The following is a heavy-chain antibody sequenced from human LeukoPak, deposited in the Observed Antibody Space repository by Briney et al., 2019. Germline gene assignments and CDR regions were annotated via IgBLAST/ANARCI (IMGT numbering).Heavy chain of an antibody. D-gene: IGHD4/OR15-4a*01. CDR3: ARDLRRRVTAIGYGPNEYYYYMDV. CDR2: IFYSGST. J-gene: IGHJ6*03. Sequence: SETLSLTCTVSSGSISTSNYYWGWVRQPPGKALEWIGNIFYSGSTYYSPSLKSRVTISLDTSRNQFSLKLNSVTAADTAVYYCARDLRRRVTAIGYGPNEYYYYMDVWGEGTTVTISS. V-gene: IGHV4-39*07. CDR1: SGSISTSNYY.